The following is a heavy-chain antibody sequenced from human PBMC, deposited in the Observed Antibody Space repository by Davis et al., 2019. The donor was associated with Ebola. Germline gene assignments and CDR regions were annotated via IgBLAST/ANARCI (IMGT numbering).Heavy chain of an antibody. V-gene: IGHV4-59*01. J-gene: IGHJ4*02. CDR1: GGSISSYY. CDR2: IYYSGST. CDR3: ARVGYCSGGSCYVGVVDS. D-gene: IGHD2-15*01. Sequence: SETLSLTCTVSGGSISSYYWSWIRQPPGKGLEWIGYIYYSGSTNYNPSLKSRVTMSVDTSKNQFSLKLSSVTAADTAVYYCARVGYCSGGSCYVGVVDSWGQGTLVTVSS.